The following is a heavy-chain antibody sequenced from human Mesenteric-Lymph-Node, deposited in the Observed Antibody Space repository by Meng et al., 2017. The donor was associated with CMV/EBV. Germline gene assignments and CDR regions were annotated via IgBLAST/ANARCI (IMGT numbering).Heavy chain of an antibody. J-gene: IGHJ6*02. CDR1: SYSISSGYY. CDR3: ARDIGRNYDLVSDDV. Sequence: SETLSLTCTVSSYSISSGYYWGWIRQPPEKGLEWIGSIYHSGSTYYNPSLKSRVTISVDTSKNQFSLKLSSVTAADTAVYYCARDIGRNYDLVSDDVRGQGTTVTVSS. CDR2: IYHSGST. V-gene: IGHV4-38-2*02. D-gene: IGHD3-3*01.